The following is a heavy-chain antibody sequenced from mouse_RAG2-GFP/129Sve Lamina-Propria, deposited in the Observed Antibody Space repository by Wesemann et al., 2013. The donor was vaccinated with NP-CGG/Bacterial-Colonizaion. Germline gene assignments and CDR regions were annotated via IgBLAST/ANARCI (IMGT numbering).Heavy chain of an antibody. CDR2: NGAT. CDR3: AIYYDYDGYFDY. J-gene: IGHJ2*01. V-gene: IGHV1-26*01. Sequence: NGATSYNQKFKGKATLTVDKSSSTAYMELRSLTSEDSAVYYCAIYYDYDGYFDYWGQGTTLTVSS. D-gene: IGHD2-4*01.